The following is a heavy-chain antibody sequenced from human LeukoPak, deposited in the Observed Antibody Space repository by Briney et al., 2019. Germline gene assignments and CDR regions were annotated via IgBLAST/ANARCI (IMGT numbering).Heavy chain of an antibody. CDR3: AKGSGYSSGWYTFDY. D-gene: IGHD6-19*01. CDR2: MSGSGGNT. Sequence: PGGPLRLPCATSGFTFSSYVMSWVRQAPGKGLEWVSAMSGSGGNTYYADSVKGRFTISRDNFKNTLYLQMNSLRAEDTAVYYCAKGSGYSSGWYTFDYWGQGTLVTVSS. CDR1: GFTFSSYV. V-gene: IGHV3-23*01. J-gene: IGHJ4*02.